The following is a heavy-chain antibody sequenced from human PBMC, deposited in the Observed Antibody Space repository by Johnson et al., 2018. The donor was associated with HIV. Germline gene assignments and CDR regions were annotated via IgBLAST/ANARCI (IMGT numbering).Heavy chain of an antibody. Sequence: VQLVESGGGLIQPGGSLRLSCAASGFTVSSNYMSWVRQAPGKGLEWISVIYSGGSTYYADSVKGRFTISRDNSKNTLYLQLNSLRAEDTAVYYCARDHGWAFGPVAFDIWGQGTMVTVSS. CDR2: IYSGGST. CDR1: GFTVSSNY. J-gene: IGHJ3*02. V-gene: IGHV3-66*03. D-gene: IGHD6-19*01. CDR3: ARDHGWAFGPVAFDI.